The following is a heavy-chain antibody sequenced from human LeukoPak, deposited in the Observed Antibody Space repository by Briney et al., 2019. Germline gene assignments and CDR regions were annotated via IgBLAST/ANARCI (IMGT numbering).Heavy chain of an antibody. D-gene: IGHD5-18*01. Sequence: PSETLSLTCTVSGGSISSGDYYWSWIRQPAGKGLEWIGRIYTSGSTNYNPSLKSRVTISVDTSKNQFSLKLSSVTAADTAVYYCARRLWGGYSYGYPLHYYYMDVWGKGTTVTVSS. J-gene: IGHJ6*03. CDR2: IYTSGST. CDR3: ARRLWGGYSYGYPLHYYYMDV. V-gene: IGHV4-61*02. CDR1: GGSISSGDYY.